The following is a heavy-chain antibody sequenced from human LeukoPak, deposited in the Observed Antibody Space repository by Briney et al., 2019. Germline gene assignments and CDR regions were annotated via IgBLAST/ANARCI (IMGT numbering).Heavy chain of an antibody. J-gene: IGHJ4*02. D-gene: IGHD5-18*01. V-gene: IGHV3-30-3*01. CDR2: ISYDGSNK. CDR1: GFTFSSYA. Sequence: GGSLRLSCAASGFTFSSYAMHWVRQAPGKGLEWVAVISYDGSNKHYADSVKGRFTISRDNSKNTLYLQMNSLRAEDTAVYYCARVYSYGRSSDYWGQGTLVTVSS. CDR3: ARVYSYGRSSDY.